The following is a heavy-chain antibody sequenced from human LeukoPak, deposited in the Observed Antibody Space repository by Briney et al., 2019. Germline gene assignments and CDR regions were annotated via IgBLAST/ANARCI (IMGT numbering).Heavy chain of an antibody. CDR2: IYYSGST. V-gene: IGHV4-59*08. CDR1: GGSISSYY. CDR3: ARSLLLVGIAAAVNWFDP. Sequence: PSETLSLTCTVSGGSISSYYWSWIRQPPGKGLEWIGYIYYSGSTNYNPSLKSRVTISVDTSKNQFSLKLSSVTAADTAVYYCARSLLLVGIAAAVNWFDPWGQGTLVTVSS. D-gene: IGHD6-13*01. J-gene: IGHJ5*02.